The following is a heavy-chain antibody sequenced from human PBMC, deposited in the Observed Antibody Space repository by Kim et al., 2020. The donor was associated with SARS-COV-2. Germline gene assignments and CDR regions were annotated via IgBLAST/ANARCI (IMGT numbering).Heavy chain of an antibody. CDR3: ARGPPAATGWFDP. J-gene: IGHJ5*02. V-gene: IGHV1-69*13. CDR1: GGTFSSYA. D-gene: IGHD2-2*01. Sequence: SVKVSCKASGGTFSSYAISWVRQAPGQGLEWMGGIIPIFGTANYAQKFQGRVTITADESTSTAYMELSSLRSEDTAVYYCARGPPAATGWFDPWGQGTLVTVST. CDR2: IIPIFGTA.